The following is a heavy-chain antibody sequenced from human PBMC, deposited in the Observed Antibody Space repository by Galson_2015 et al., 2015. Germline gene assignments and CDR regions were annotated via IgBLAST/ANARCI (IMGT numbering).Heavy chain of an antibody. D-gene: IGHD1-1*01. CDR1: GYTFTSYA. Sequence: SVKVSCKASGYTFTSYAMHWVRQAPGQRLEWMGWINAGNGNTKYSQKFQGRVTITRDTSASTAYMELSSLRSEDTAVYYCARNWNLYYYYGMDVWGQGTTVTVSS. CDR2: INAGNGNT. CDR3: ARNWNLYYYYGMDV. J-gene: IGHJ6*02. V-gene: IGHV1-3*01.